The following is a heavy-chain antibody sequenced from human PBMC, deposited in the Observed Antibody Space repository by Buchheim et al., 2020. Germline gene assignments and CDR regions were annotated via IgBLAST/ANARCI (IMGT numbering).Heavy chain of an antibody. J-gene: IGHJ4*02. CDR3: AKLGEAAQDY. Sequence: QLLQSGGSLVQPGRSLRLSCAASGFSFSSYAMRWVRQAPGKGLEWVSAFCGNGGSPYYADSVKGRFTISRDSSKNTLYLKMSSLRAEDTAVYYCAKLGEAAQDYWGQGTL. CDR1: GFSFSSYA. D-gene: IGHD6-6*01. V-gene: IGHV3-23*01. CDR2: FCGNGGSP.